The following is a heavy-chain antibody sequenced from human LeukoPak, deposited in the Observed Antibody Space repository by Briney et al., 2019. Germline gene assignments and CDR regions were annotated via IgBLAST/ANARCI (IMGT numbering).Heavy chain of an antibody. CDR1: GGSISSSSYY. D-gene: IGHD6-13*01. CDR3: ASTPLHSSSFTVDY. Sequence: PSETLSLTCIVSGGSISSSSYYWGWIRQPPGKGLEWIGSIYHSGSTYYNPSLKSRVTISVDTSKNQFSLKLSSVTAADTAVYYCASTPLHSSSFTVDYWGQGTLVTVSS. J-gene: IGHJ4*02. CDR2: IYHSGST. V-gene: IGHV4-39*07.